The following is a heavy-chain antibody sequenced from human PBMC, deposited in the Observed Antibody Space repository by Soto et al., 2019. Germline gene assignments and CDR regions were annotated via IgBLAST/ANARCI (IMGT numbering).Heavy chain of an antibody. CDR3: ARHFVAVVIKGWGY. J-gene: IGHJ4*02. D-gene: IGHD3-22*01. CDR1: GGSIDRSNDY. V-gene: IGHV4-39*01. CDR2: TYYNGNA. Sequence: SETLSLTCTVSGGSIDRSNDYWDWIRQPPGKGLEWIGTTYYNGNAYYNPSLKSRVTMSVDTSKNQFSLKLISVTAADTAVYYCARHFVAVVIKGWGYWGQGTLVTVSS.